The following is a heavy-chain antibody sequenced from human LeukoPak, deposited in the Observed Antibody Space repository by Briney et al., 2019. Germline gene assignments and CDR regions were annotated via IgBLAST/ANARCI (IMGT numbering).Heavy chain of an antibody. D-gene: IGHD3-22*01. V-gene: IGHV4-34*01. J-gene: IGHJ4*02. CDR1: GGSFSGYY. CDR3: ARVFRSVRVVVIKHLYYFDY. Sequence: SETLSLTCAVYGGSFSGYYWSWIRQPPGKGLEWIGEINHSGSTNYNPSLKSRVTISVDTSKNQFSLKLSSVTAADTAVYYCARVFRSVRVVVIKHLYYFDYWGQGTLVTVSS. CDR2: INHSGST.